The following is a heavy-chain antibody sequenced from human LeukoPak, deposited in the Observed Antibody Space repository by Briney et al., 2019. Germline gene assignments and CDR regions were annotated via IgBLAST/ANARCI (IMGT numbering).Heavy chain of an antibody. CDR2: VYTSGST. Sequence: SQTLSLTCTVSGGSISSGSYYWSWIRQPAGKGLEWIGRVYTSGSTNYNPSLKSRVTISVDTSKNQFSLKLSSVTAADTAVYYCARGSGYSYGPGAFDIWGQGTMVTVSS. V-gene: IGHV4-61*02. CDR1: GGSISSGSYY. D-gene: IGHD5-18*01. J-gene: IGHJ3*02. CDR3: ARGSGYSYGPGAFDI.